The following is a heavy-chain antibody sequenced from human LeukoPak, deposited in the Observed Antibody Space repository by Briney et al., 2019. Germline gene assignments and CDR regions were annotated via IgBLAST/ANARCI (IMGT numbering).Heavy chain of an antibody. CDR3: SRDGSLRSPPL. J-gene: IGHJ4*02. Sequence: GGSLRLSCAASGFTFSSYEMNWVRQAPGKGLEWVSYISSSGNTIYYADSARGRFTISRDNAKNSLYLEMDSLRAEDTAVYYCSRDGSLRSPPLWGQGTLVTVSS. CDR2: ISSSGNTI. CDR1: GFTFSSYE. D-gene: IGHD1-26*01. V-gene: IGHV3-48*03.